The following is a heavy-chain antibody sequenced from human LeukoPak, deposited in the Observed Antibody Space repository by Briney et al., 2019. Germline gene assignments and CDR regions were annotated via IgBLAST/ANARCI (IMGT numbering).Heavy chain of an antibody. Sequence: GGSLRLSCVASGFTFRNYYMHWVRQVPGKGLVWVSRISGDGSSIFYADSVKGRFTISRDNAKNSLYVQMNSLKTEDTAVYYCTTVATIQDYWGQGTLVTVSS. V-gene: IGHV3-74*01. CDR1: GFTFRNYY. J-gene: IGHJ4*02. CDR2: ISGDGSSI. D-gene: IGHD5-12*01. CDR3: TTVATIQDY.